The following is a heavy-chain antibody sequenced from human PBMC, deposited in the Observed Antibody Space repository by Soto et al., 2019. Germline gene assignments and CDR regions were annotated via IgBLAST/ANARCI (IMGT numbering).Heavy chain of an antibody. J-gene: IGHJ6*02. CDR1: GDSVSSNSAA. D-gene: IGHD1-26*01. V-gene: IGHV6-1*01. CDR2: TYYRSKWYN. Sequence: KQSQTLSLTCAISGDSVSSNSAAWNWIRQSPSRGLEWLGRTYYRSKWYNDYAVSVKSRITINPDTSKNQFSLQLNSVTPEDTAVYYCARVTWELPGRFGYYYYYGMDVWGQGTTVTVSS. CDR3: ARVTWELPGRFGYYYYYGMDV.